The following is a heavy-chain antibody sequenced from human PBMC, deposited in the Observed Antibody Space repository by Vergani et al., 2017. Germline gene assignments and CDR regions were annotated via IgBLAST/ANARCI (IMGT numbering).Heavy chain of an antibody. J-gene: IGHJ4*02. CDR3: ARHTTYTDS. V-gene: IGHV5-51*01. Sequence: EVELVQSGPEMRKPGESLKISCRGSEYSFGNYWIGWLRQMPGKGLEWMGIIYPADSDTRYSPSFQGQVDISADKSISTAFLQWDSLKASDTALYYCARHTTYTDSWGQGTLVTVAS. D-gene: IGHD1-1*01. CDR1: EYSFGNYW. CDR2: IYPADSDT.